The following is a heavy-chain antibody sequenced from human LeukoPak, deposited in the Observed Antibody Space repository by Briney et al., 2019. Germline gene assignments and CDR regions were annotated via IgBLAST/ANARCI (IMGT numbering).Heavy chain of an antibody. J-gene: IGHJ4*02. CDR3: AKTGDSVIVVVITKGYYFDY. V-gene: IGHV3-48*03. CDR1: GFTFSSYE. D-gene: IGHD3-22*01. Sequence: GGSLRLSCAASGFTFSSYEMNWVRQAPGKGLEWVSYISSSGSTIYYADSVKGRFTISRDNVKNSLYLQMNSLRAEDTAVYYCAKTGDSVIVVVITKGYYFDYWGQGTLVTVSS. CDR2: ISSSGSTI.